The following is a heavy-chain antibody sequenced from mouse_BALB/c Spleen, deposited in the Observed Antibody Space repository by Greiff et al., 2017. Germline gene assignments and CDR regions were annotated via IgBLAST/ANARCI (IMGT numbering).Heavy chain of an antibody. CDR3: TRGYYEAFGY. D-gene: IGHD2-3*01. CDR2: IDPETGGT. Sequence: QVQLQQSGAELVRPGASVTLSCKVSGYTFTDYEMHWVKQTPVHGLEWIGAIDPETGGTAYNQKFKGKATLTADKSSSTAYMELRSLTSEDSAVYYCTRGYYEAFGYWGQGTTLTVSS. J-gene: IGHJ2*01. V-gene: IGHV1-15*01. CDR1: GYTFTDYE.